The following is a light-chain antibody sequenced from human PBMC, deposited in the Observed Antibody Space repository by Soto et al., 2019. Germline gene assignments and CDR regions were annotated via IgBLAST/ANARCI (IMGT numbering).Light chain of an antibody. J-gene: IGKJ1*01. CDR2: DAS. Sequence: DIPMTQSPSTLSASVGDRVTITCRASQSISRYLAWYQHKPGKAPKFLIHDASSLESGVPLRFSGSGSGTEFTLTISSLQPDDFATYYCQQYNSSPWTFGQGTKVEIK. V-gene: IGKV1-5*01. CDR1: QSISRY. CDR3: QQYNSSPWT.